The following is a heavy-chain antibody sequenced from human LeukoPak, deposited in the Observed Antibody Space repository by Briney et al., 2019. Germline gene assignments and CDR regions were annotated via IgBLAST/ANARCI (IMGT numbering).Heavy chain of an antibody. CDR1: GCSINSYY. D-gene: IGHD3-10*01. J-gene: IGHJ4*02. Sequence: SETLSLTCTVSGCSINSYYWSWIRQPPGKGLEWFGRINNSGSTNYNTNYNPSLTSRVTMSVDTSKNQFTLKLNSVGAADTAVYFCARSILYGSGTTAFDYWGQGTLVTVSP. V-gene: IGHV4-4*07. CDR2: INNSGST. CDR3: ARSILYGSGTTAFDY.